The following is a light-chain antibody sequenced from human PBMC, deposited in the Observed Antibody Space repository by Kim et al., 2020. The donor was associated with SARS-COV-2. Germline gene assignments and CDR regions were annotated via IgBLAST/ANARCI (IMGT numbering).Light chain of an antibody. CDR2: GAS. V-gene: IGKV3-15*01. Sequence: EVVMTQSPVTLSGSLGGRATLFCRASQSVNNNLAWYQQKPGQAPRLLIYGASTRATGIPARFSGSGSGTEFTLTINSLQSEDFAVYYCQQYDNWPPWTFGLGTKVDIK. J-gene: IGKJ1*01. CDR1: QSVNNN. CDR3: QQYDNWPPWT.